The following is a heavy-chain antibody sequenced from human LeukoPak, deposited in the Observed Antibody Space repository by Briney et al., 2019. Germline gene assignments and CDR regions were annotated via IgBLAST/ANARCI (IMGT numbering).Heavy chain of an antibody. CDR1: GYTFTSYD. D-gene: IGHD6-6*01. CDR3: ARGIAAQSGIDY. CDR2: MNPNSGNT. Sequence: GASVKVSCKASGYTFTSYDINWVRQATGQGLEWMGWMNPNSGNTGYSHKFQGRVTITRNTSISTAYMELSSRRSEDTAVHYCARGIAAQSGIDYWGQGTLVTVSS. J-gene: IGHJ4*02. V-gene: IGHV1-8*03.